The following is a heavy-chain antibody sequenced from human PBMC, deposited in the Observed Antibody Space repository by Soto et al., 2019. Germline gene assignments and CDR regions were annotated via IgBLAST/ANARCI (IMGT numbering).Heavy chain of an antibody. J-gene: IGHJ4*02. V-gene: IGHV4-59*08. CDR3: ARRWGAAFDY. CDR1: GGSIRSYY. Sequence: QLQLQESGPGLVTPSETLSLTCTVSGGSIRSYYWSWIRQRPGKGLEWIGYIYYSGSTNYTPSLKSRVTISVDTSNNQSSLKLSSVTAADTAVYYCARRWGAAFDYWGQGTLVTVSS. D-gene: IGHD1-26*01. CDR2: IYYSGST.